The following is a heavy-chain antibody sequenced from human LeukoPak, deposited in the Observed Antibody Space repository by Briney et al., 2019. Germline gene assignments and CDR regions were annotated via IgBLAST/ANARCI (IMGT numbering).Heavy chain of an antibody. CDR2: INPNSGDT. V-gene: IGHV1-2*06. CDR1: GYTFGDFY. Sequence: ASVKVSCKASGYTFGDFYLHWVRQAPGQGFEWMGRINPNSGDTNYAQKFQGRVTMTRDTSTNIAYVELSRLRSDDTAVYFCARDLSRSSSGLLGYYFFSGMGVWGQGTTVTVSS. D-gene: IGHD6-6*01. CDR3: ARDLSRSSSGLLGYYFFSGMGV. J-gene: IGHJ6*02.